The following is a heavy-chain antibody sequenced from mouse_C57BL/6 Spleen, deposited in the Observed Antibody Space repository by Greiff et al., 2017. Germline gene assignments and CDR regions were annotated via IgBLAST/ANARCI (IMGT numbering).Heavy chain of an antibody. V-gene: IGHV1-39*01. J-gene: IGHJ1*03. D-gene: IGHD1-1*01. CDR3: ARSGLLRYDWYFDV. Sequence: EVQLQQSGPELVKPGASVKISCKASGYSFTDYNMNWVKQSNGTSLEWIGVINPNYGTTSYNQKFKGKATLTVDQSSSTAYMQLNSLTSEDSAVYYCARSGLLRYDWYFDVWGTGTTVTVSS. CDR1: GYSFTDYN. CDR2: INPNYGTT.